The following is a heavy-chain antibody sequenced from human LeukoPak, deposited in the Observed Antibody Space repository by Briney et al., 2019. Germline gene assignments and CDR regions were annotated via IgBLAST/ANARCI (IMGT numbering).Heavy chain of an antibody. J-gene: IGHJ4*02. CDR3: ANWIGSSSRDY. Sequence: PGGSLRLSCAASGFTFSTYAMTWVRQAPGKGLEWVSGINSNGDEIYYADSVRGRFTISRDNSNNALYLQMDSPRAEDTAVYYCANWIGSSSRDYWGQGTLVTVSS. D-gene: IGHD6-6*01. CDR2: INSNGDEI. V-gene: IGHV3-23*01. CDR1: GFTFSTYA.